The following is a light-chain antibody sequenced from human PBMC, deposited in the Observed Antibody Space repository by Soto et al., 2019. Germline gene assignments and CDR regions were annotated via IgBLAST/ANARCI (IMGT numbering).Light chain of an antibody. CDR2: EVS. CDR3: QTSHSGLIGLI. Sequence: QSALTQPASVSGSPGQSITISCTGTSSDVGGYNYVSWYQQHPGKAPKLIIYEVSNRPSGVSSRFSGSKSGNTASLTISGLQADDEADYYCQTSHSGLIGLIFGTGTKLTVL. CDR1: SSDVGGYNY. V-gene: IGLV2-14*01. J-gene: IGLJ1*01.